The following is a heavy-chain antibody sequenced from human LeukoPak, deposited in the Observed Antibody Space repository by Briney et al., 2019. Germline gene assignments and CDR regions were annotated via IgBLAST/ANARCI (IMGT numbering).Heavy chain of an antibody. J-gene: IGHJ3*02. CDR1: GFAFSSYW. V-gene: IGHV3-7*01. CDR2: IKQDGSEK. Sequence: GGSLRLSCAASGFAFSSYWMSWVRQAPGKGLEWVANIKQDGSEKYYVDSVKGRFTISRDNAKNSLYLQMDSLRAEDTAVYYCARDVLGYYDAFDIWGQGTMVTVSS. D-gene: IGHD3-10*01. CDR3: ARDVLGYYDAFDI.